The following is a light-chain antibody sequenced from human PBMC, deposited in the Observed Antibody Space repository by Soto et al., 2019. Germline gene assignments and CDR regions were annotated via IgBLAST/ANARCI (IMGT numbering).Light chain of an antibody. CDR2: GAS. Sequence: EIVLTLSPATLSVSPGETATLSCSASQCVSSSLAWYQQTPGRAPRLLIYGASNRATDIPTRFSGSGSGTEFTLTISSLQSEDFAVYYCQQYNNWPPLTFGGGTKVDIK. V-gene: IGKV3-15*01. CDR1: QCVSSS. CDR3: QQYNNWPPLT. J-gene: IGKJ4*01.